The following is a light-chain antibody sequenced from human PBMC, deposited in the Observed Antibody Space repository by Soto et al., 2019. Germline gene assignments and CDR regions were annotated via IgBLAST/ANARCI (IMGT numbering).Light chain of an antibody. CDR1: QRVAGN. V-gene: IGKV3-15*01. Sequence: DIVMTQSPATLSVSPGEIAVLSCRATQRVAGNLAWYQQKPGQPPRLLISGTSTRATGVPASFSGSGSGTDFTLTITRLQSEDLAVYYCQQYNKWPRTFGQGTKLEIK. CDR3: QQYNKWPRT. CDR2: GTS. J-gene: IGKJ2*01.